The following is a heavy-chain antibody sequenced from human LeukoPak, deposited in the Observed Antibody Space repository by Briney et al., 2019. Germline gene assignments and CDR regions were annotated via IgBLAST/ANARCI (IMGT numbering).Heavy chain of an antibody. CDR1: GYTFTGYF. CDR3: ARTKRGYDYGDYRFDP. Sequence: GASVKVSCKASGYTFTGYFMHWVRQAPGQGFEWMGWIDPNSGGTNYAQNFQGRVTMTRDTSISTAYMELSRLRSDDTAVYYCARTKRGYDYGDYRFDPWGQGTLVTVSS. J-gene: IGHJ5*02. D-gene: IGHD4-17*01. V-gene: IGHV1-2*02. CDR2: IDPNSGGT.